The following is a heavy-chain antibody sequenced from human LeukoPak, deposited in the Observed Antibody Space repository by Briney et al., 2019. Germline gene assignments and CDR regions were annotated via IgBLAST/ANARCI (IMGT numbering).Heavy chain of an antibody. Sequence: GGSLRLSCAASGFTFSSYEMNWVRQAPGKGLEWVSYSRSDGTTYYADSVKGRFTISRDNSKNTLYLQMNSLRAEDTAVYYCARGGIQVSGIDEFDYWGQGTLVTVSS. V-gene: IGHV3-48*03. CDR1: GFTFSSYE. CDR2: SRSDGTT. J-gene: IGHJ4*02. D-gene: IGHD6-19*01. CDR3: ARGGIQVSGIDEFDY.